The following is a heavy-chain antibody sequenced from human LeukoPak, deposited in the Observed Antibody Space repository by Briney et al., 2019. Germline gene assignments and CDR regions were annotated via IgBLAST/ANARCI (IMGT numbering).Heavy chain of an antibody. CDR1: GYSISSGYY. V-gene: IGHV4-38-2*02. D-gene: IGHD6-13*01. J-gene: IGHJ4*02. Sequence: PSETLSLTCTVSGYSISSGYYWGWIRQPPGKGLEWIGSIYHSGSTYYNPSLKSRVTISVDTSKNQFSLKLSSVTAADTAVYYCARGRSLYSSSSEKLGGDYRGQGTLVTVSS. CDR2: IYHSGST. CDR3: ARGRSLYSSSSEKLGGDY.